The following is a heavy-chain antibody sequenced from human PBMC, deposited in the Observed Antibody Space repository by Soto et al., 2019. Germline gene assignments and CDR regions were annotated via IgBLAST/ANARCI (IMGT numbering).Heavy chain of an antibody. CDR2: VFHSGST. CDR3: AREGVCLGETYFDS. V-gene: IGHV4-59*01. Sequence: QVQLQESGPGLVKPSETLTLPCTVSGDSISNYHWSWIRQTPGKGLEWIGYVFHSGSTKYHPSLKSRATISLDTSKSEFSLKWKSVTAAYTAISSCAREGVCLGETYFDSWSQGTLVTVSS. J-gene: IGHJ4*02. D-gene: IGHD3-16*01. CDR1: GDSISNYH.